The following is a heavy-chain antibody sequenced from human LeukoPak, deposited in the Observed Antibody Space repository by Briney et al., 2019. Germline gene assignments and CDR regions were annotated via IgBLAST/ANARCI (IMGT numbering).Heavy chain of an antibody. J-gene: IGHJ5*01. V-gene: IGHV4-38-2*02. Sequence: PSETLSLTCTVSGYSISSGDYCCWIRQPPGQGLEWMGSIYHNGSTYYNPSLKSRVTISVDTSKTQSSLKLSSVTAADTAVYYCARDRRGFAWFDYWGQGTLVTVYS. D-gene: IGHD3-10*01. CDR1: GYSISSGDY. CDR3: ARDRRGFAWFDY. CDR2: IYHNGST.